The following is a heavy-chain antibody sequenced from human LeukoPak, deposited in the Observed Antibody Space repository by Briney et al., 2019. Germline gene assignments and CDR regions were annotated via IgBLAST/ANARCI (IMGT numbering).Heavy chain of an antibody. CDR3: ARHQGWLQWEY. CDR2: IYATET. D-gene: IGHD5-24*01. CDR1: GASISDYY. V-gene: IGHV4-4*07. J-gene: IGHJ4*02. Sequence: SETLSLTCNVSGASISDYYWSWIRQSAGKGLEWIGRIYATETDFNPSLKGRLTMSIDTSKNQFSLKLRSVTAADTGVYYCARHQGWLQWEYWGQGTLVTVSS.